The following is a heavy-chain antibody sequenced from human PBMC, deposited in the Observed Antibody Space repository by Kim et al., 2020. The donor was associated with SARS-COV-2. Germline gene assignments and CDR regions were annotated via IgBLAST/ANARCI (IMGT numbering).Heavy chain of an antibody. CDR3: ARGNGAY. Sequence: DGSDKYYLESVKGRFTISRDNFKNSLYLQMNSLRAEDTAIYYCARGNGAYWGQGTLVTVSS. J-gene: IGHJ4*02. V-gene: IGHV3-7*03. CDR2: DGSDK.